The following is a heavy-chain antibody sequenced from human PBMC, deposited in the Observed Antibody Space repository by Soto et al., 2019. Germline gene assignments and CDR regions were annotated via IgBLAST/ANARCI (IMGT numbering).Heavy chain of an antibody. CDR1: GFTVSSNY. V-gene: IGHV3-53*04. J-gene: IGHJ5*02. Sequence: GGSLRLSCAASGFTVSSNYMSWVRQAPGKGLEWVSVIYSGGSTYYADSVKGRFTISRHNSKNTLYLQMNSLRAEDTAVYYCARVGHVITMVRGVRGNWFDPWGQGTLVTVSS. CDR2: IYSGGST. CDR3: ARVGHVITMVRGVRGNWFDP. D-gene: IGHD3-10*01.